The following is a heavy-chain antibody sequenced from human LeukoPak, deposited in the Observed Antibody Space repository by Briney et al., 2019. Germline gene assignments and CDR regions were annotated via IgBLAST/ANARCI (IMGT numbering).Heavy chain of an antibody. Sequence: PGGSLRLSCAASGFTFNIYTTTWVRQAPGKGLEWVSSISSSSTDLYYADSVKGRFTISRDNDKNSLFLQMNSLRADDTAVYYCARGLDTAMVSDYWGQGTLVTVSS. J-gene: IGHJ4*02. CDR1: GFTFNIYT. V-gene: IGHV3-21*01. CDR3: ARGLDTAMVSDY. CDR2: ISSSSTDL. D-gene: IGHD5-18*01.